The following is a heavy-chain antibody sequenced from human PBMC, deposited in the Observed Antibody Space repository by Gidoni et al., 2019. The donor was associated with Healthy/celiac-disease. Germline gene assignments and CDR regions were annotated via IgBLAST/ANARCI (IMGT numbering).Heavy chain of an antibody. J-gene: IGHJ6*03. Sequence: EVQLVESGGGLVQPGGSLRLSCSASGFTFSSYAMHWVRQAPGKGLEYVSAISSNGGSTYYADSVKGRFTISRDNSKNTLYLQMSSLRAEDTAVYYCVIGRPGQTGLRYFDWFRAHMDVWGKGTTVTVSS. CDR1: GFTFSSYA. CDR3: VIGRPGQTGLRYFDWFRAHMDV. CDR2: ISSNGGST. V-gene: IGHV3-64D*06. D-gene: IGHD3-9*01.